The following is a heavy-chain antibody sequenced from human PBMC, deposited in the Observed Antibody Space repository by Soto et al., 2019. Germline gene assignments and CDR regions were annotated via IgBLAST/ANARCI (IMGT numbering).Heavy chain of an antibody. J-gene: IGHJ6*02. Sequence: GGSLRLSCAASGFTFSSYSMNWVRQAPGKGLEWVSSISSSSSYIYYADSVKGRFTISRDNAKNSLYLQMNSLRAEDTAVYYCARTVGWELPQTRDYYYGMDVWGQGTTVTVSS. D-gene: IGHD1-26*01. V-gene: IGHV3-21*01. CDR2: ISSSSSYI. CDR1: GFTFSSYS. CDR3: ARTVGWELPQTRDYYYGMDV.